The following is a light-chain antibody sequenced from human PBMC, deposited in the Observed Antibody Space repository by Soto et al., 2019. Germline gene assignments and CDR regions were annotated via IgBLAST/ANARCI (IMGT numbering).Light chain of an antibody. Sequence: DIQMTQSPSTLSASVGDRVTITCRASQSISSWLAWYQQNPGKAPKLLIYDASNLESGVPSRFSGSGSETEFTITISSLQPDDFATYYCQQYTSYSWTFGQGTKVDIK. V-gene: IGKV1-5*01. CDR2: DAS. CDR1: QSISSW. J-gene: IGKJ1*01. CDR3: QQYTSYSWT.